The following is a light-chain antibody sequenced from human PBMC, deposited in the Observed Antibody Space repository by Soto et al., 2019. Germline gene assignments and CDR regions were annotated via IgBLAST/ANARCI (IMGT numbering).Light chain of an antibody. J-gene: IGKJ2*01. Sequence: DIQMTQSPSTLSASVGDRVTITCRASQSISSWLAWYQQKPGKAPKLLIYDASSLESGVPSRFSGSGSGTEFTLTLSSLQPDDFATYYCQQYNSYSPPTFGQGTKLEIK. CDR1: QSISSW. CDR3: QQYNSYSPPT. V-gene: IGKV1-5*01. CDR2: DAS.